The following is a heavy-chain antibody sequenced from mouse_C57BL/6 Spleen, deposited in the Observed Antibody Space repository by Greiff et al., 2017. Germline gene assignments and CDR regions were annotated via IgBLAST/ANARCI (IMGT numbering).Heavy chain of an antibody. V-gene: IGHV1-55*01. D-gene: IGHD2-4*01. Sequence: QVHVKQPGAELVKPGASVKMSCKASGYTFTSYWITWVKQRPGQGLEWIGDIYPGSGSTNYNEKFKSKATLTVDTSSSTAYMQLSSLTSEDSAVYYCAISYDYLFAYWGQGTLVTVSA. J-gene: IGHJ3*01. CDR1: GYTFTSYW. CDR3: AISYDYLFAY. CDR2: IYPGSGST.